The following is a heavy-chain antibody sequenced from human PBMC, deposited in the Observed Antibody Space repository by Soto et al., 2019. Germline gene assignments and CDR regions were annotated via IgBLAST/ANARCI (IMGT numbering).Heavy chain of an antibody. Sequence: GASVKVSCKVSGYTLTELSMHWVRQAPGKGLEWMGGFDPEDGETIYAQKFQGRVTMTEDTSTDTAYMELSSLRSEDTAVYYGATDHRNYYYMDVWGKGTTVTVSS. CDR2: FDPEDGET. V-gene: IGHV1-24*01. CDR3: ATDHRNYYYMDV. CDR1: GYTLTELS. J-gene: IGHJ6*03.